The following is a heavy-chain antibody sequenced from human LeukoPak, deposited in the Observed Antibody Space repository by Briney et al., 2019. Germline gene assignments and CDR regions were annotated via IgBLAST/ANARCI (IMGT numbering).Heavy chain of an antibody. CDR3: GRGRPRGYSGYVIDY. D-gene: IGHD5-12*01. CDR2: IWYDGGNK. CDR1: GFTFSSYG. J-gene: IGHJ4*02. Sequence: GGSLRLSCAASGFTFSSYGMHWVRQAPGKGVEWGAVIWYDGGNKNYADCVKGRFTISRDNAKNTLYLQMNSLRAEDTAAFYCGRGRPRGYSGYVIDYWGQGTPITVSS. V-gene: IGHV3-33*01.